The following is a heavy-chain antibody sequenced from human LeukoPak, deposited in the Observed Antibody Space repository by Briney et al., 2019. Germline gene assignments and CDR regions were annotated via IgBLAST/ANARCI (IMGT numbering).Heavy chain of an antibody. Sequence: PSETLSLTCTVSGGSISSGSYYWSWIRQPAGKVLEWIGRIYTSGSTNYNPSLKSRVTRSVDTSKNAFSLKLSSVTAADTAVYYCARVVHYLRFLDLWGRGTLVTVSS. D-gene: IGHD3-3*01. CDR3: ARVVHYLRFLDL. CDR2: IYTSGST. V-gene: IGHV4-61*02. J-gene: IGHJ5*02. CDR1: GGSISSGSYY.